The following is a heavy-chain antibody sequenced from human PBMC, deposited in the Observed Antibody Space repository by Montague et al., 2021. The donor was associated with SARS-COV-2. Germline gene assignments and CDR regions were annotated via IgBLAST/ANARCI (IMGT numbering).Heavy chain of an antibody. CDR1: GDSVSSYSAA. D-gene: IGHD3-22*01. CDR3: ARGVYYDGSGYYSFDY. CDR2: TYYRSKWYN. V-gene: IGHV6-1*01. J-gene: IGHJ4*02. Sequence: CAISGDSVSSYSAAWNWIRQSPSIGLEWLGRTYYRSKWYNDYALSVKSRITINPDTSKNHFSLQLNSVTPEDTAIYYCARGVYYDGSGYYSFDYWGQGTMGTVSS.